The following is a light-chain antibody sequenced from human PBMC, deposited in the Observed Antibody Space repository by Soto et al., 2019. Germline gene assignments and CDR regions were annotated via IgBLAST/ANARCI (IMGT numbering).Light chain of an antibody. Sequence: QSALTQPASVSGSPGQSITISCTATSSAGADYTGVSWYQQHPGNAPKFLIYEVTYRPSGVSNRFSGSKSGNTASLTISGLQAEDEAEYYCSSYTTSSTVFGTGTKVTVL. V-gene: IGLV2-14*01. CDR1: SSAGADYTG. CDR2: EVT. J-gene: IGLJ1*01. CDR3: SSYTTSSTV.